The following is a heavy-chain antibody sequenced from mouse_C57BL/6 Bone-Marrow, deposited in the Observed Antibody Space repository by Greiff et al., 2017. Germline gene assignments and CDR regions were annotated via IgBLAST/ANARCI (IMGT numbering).Heavy chain of an antibody. Sequence: QVQLKQSGAELVRPGASVKMSCKASGYTFTSYNMHWVKQTPRQGLEWIGAIYPGNGDTSYNQKFKGKVTLTVDKSSSTAYMQLSSLTSEDSADYFCARGGDIYYGYDGYYFDYWGQGTTLTVSS. CDR2: IYPGNGDT. V-gene: IGHV1-12*01. CDR1: GYTFTSYN. J-gene: IGHJ2*01. CDR3: ARGGDIYYGYDGYYFDY. D-gene: IGHD2-2*01.